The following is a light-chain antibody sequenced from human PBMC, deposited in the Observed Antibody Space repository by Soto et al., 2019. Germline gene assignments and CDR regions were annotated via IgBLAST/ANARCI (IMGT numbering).Light chain of an antibody. V-gene: IGKV1-17*03. CDR3: LQHNSYPIT. CDR2: GTY. J-gene: IGKJ5*01. CDR1: QGINNH. Sequence: DIQMTQSPSAMSASVGDRVTITCRASQGINNHLVWFQQRPGEVPKRLIFGTYNLQSGVPSRFSGSESGTEFTLTISGLQPEDFAIYYCLQHNSYPITLGQGTRLEI.